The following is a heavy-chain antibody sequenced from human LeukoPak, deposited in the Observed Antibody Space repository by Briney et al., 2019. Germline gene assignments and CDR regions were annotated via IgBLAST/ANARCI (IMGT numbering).Heavy chain of an antibody. CDR1: GFTFSSYW. CDR3: ARELGGGSGSYLFDY. V-gene: IGHV3-74*01. J-gene: IGHJ4*02. D-gene: IGHD3-10*01. CDR2: INSDGSST. Sequence: GGSLRPSCAASGFTFSSYWMHWVRQAPGKGLVWVSRINSDGSSTSYADSVKGRFTISRDNAKNTLYLKMNSLRAEDTAVYYCARELGGGSGSYLFDYWGQGTLVTVSS.